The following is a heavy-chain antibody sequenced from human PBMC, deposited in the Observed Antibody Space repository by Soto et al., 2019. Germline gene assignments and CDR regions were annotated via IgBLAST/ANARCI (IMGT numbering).Heavy chain of an antibody. CDR3: DRDGLYYCCMYT. Sequence: SKTLSLPCSVSRAALTNTVNYLNWLRQSPGKGLEWIGSIDYSGSTYYSPDVNSRVIISEDTSKQLFSRNGGSVTSADTALYCRDRDGLYYCCMYTWGKGTMVTVS. J-gene: IGHJ6*04. V-gene: IGHV4-30-4*01. CDR2: IDYSGST. CDR1: RAALTNTVNY.